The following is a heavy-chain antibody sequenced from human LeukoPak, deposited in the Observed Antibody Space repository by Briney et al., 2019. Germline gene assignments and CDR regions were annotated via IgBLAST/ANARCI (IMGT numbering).Heavy chain of an antibody. Sequence: GGSLRLSCAASGFTFSSYNMNWVRQAPGKGLEWVSSITSGSSYIYYADSVKGRFTISRDNGKYSLFLQMNSLRAEDTAVYYCARDPYSGSYGNYYYYFMDVWGNGTTVTISS. CDR3: ARDPYSGSYGNYYYYFMDV. V-gene: IGHV3-21*01. J-gene: IGHJ6*03. D-gene: IGHD1-26*01. CDR2: ITSGSSYI. CDR1: GFTFSSYN.